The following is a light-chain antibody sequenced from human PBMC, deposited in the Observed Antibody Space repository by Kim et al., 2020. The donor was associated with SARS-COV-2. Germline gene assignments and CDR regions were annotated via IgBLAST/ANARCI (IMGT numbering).Light chain of an antibody. CDR1: QSVSSY. Sequence: EIVLTQSPATLSLSPGERATLSCRASQSVSSYLAWYQQKPGQAPRLLIYDASNRATGIPARFSGSGPGTDFTLTISSLEPEDFAVYYCQQRSNGITFGQGTRLEIK. CDR2: DAS. J-gene: IGKJ5*01. CDR3: QQRSNGIT. V-gene: IGKV3D-11*02.